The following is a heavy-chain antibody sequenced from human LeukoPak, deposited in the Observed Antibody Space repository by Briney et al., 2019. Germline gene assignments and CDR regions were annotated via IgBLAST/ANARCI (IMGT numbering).Heavy chain of an antibody. D-gene: IGHD3-10*01. CDR2: MYTSGST. J-gene: IGHJ4*02. CDR1: GGSISSYY. V-gene: IGHV4-4*07. Sequence: SETLSLTCTVSGGSISSYYWSWIRQPAGKGLEWIGRMYTSGSTNYNPSLKSRVTMSVDTSKNQFSLKLSSVTAADTAVYYCAKARISMVRSSDIDDWGQGTLVTVSS. CDR3: AKARISMVRSSDIDD.